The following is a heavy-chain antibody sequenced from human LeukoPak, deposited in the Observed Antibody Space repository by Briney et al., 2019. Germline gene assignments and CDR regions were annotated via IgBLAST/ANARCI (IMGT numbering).Heavy chain of an antibody. J-gene: IGHJ6*04. CDR3: AKDRWFGGDRAPGGPLDV. V-gene: IGHV3-43*01. CDR2: ISWDGGST. CDR1: GFTFDDYT. D-gene: IGHD3-10*01. Sequence: QAGGSLRLSCAASGFTFDDYTMHWVRQAPGKGLEWVSLISWDGGSTYYADSVKGRFTISRDNSKNSLYLQMSSLRTEDTALYYCAKDRWFGGDRAPGGPLDVWGKGTTVTVSS.